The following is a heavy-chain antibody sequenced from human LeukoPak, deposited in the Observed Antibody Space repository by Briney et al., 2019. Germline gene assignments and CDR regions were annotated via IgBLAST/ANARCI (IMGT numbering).Heavy chain of an antibody. CDR2: IYYTGST. V-gene: IGHV4-59*01. Sequence: SETLSLTCTVSGGSIDSYYWSWIRQPPGKGLEWIGYIYYTGSTEYHPSLKSRVSISLDTSKNQFSLKLTSVTAADTAVYYCARVYQSAEYYFDYWGQGNLVSVSS. J-gene: IGHJ4*02. CDR3: ARVYQSAEYYFDY. CDR1: GGSIDSYY. D-gene: IGHD2-2*01.